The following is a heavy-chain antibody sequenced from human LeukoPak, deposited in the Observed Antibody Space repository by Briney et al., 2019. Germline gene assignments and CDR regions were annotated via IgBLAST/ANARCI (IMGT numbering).Heavy chain of an antibody. CDR2: MNPNSGNT. J-gene: IGHJ4*02. V-gene: IGHV1-8*02. Sequence: ASVKVSCKASGYPFTSYYMHWVRQATGQGLEWMGWMNPNSGNTGYAQKFQGRVTMTRNTSISTAYMELSSLRSEDTAVYYCARQEGHYYDSWGQGTLVTVSS. CDR1: GYPFTSYY. CDR3: ARQEGHYYDS.